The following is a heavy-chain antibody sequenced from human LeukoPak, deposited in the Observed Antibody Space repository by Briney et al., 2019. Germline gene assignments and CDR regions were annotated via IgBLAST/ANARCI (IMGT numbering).Heavy chain of an antibody. CDR2: INPNSGGT. CDR3: ATDDGGYYYYMDV. CDR1: GYTFTGYY. J-gene: IGHJ6*03. Sequence: ASVKVSCKVSGYTFTGYYMHWVRQAPGQGLEWMGWINPNSGGTNYAQKFQGRVTMTRDRSITTAYTELSRLRSDDPAVYYCATDDGGYYYYMDVWGKGTTVTVSS. V-gene: IGHV1-2*02. D-gene: IGHD3-10*01.